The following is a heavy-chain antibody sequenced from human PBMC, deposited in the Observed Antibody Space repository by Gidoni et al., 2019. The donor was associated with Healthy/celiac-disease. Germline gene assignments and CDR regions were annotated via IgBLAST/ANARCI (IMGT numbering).Heavy chain of an antibody. Sequence: EVQLVESGGGLVQPGGSLRLSCAASGFTFSSYEMNGVRQAPGKGLEWVSYNSSSGSTIYYADSVKGRFTISRDNAKNSLYLQMNSLRAEDTAVYYCARDSKGLLWFGEPNDPWGQGTLVTVSS. V-gene: IGHV3-48*03. CDR1: GFTFSSYE. J-gene: IGHJ4*02. D-gene: IGHD3-10*01. CDR3: ARDSKGLLWFGEPNDP. CDR2: NSSSGSTI.